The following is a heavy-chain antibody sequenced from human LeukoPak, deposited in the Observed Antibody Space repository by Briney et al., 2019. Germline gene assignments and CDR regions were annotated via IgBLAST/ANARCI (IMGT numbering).Heavy chain of an antibody. D-gene: IGHD6-19*01. J-gene: IGHJ4*02. V-gene: IGHV4-30-4*01. Sequence: SETLSLTCTVSGGSISSGDYYWSWIRQPPGKGLEWIGYIYYSGSTYYNPSLKSRVTISVDTSKNQFSLKLSSVTAADTAVYYCAREAYSSGWPYLDYWGQGTLVTVSS. CDR3: AREAYSSGWPYLDY. CDR1: GGSISSGDYY. CDR2: IYYSGST.